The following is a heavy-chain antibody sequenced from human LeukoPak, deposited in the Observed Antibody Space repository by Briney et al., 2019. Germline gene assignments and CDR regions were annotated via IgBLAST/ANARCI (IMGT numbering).Heavy chain of an antibody. D-gene: IGHD3-10*01. CDR1: GGSISSGDYY. CDR2: IYYSGST. V-gene: IGHV4-30-4*01. CDR3: ARSLLSAGSGSYGFDP. J-gene: IGHJ5*02. Sequence: SESLSLTCSVSGGSISSGDYYWSWIRQPPGKGLEWIGHIYYSGSTHHNPSLKSRVTISVDTSKNQFSLKLSSVTATDTAVYYCARSLLSAGSGSYGFDPWGQGTLVTVSS.